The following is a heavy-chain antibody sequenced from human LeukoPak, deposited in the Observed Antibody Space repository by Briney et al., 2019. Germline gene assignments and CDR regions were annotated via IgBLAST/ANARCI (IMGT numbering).Heavy chain of an antibody. D-gene: IGHD4-17*01. CDR2: IYYSGST. CDR1: GGSISSGGYY. CDR3: ARAQTTVTTNFDY. V-gene: IGHV4-31*03. J-gene: IGHJ4*02. Sequence: SQTLSLTCTVSGGSISSGGYYWSWIRQHPGKGLEWIGYIYYSGSTYYNSSLKSRVTISVDTSKNQFSLKLSSVTAADTAVYYCARAQTTVTTNFDYWGQGTLVTVSS.